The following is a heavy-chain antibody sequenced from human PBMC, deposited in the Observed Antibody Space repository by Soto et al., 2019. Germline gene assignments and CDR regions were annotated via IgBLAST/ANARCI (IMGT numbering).Heavy chain of an antibody. CDR3: ARHPSYYGSGMYAFDI. CDR1: GASISSSSYY. J-gene: IGHJ3*02. V-gene: IGHV4-39*01. Sequence: QLQLQESGPGLVKPSETLSLTCSVSGASISSSSYYWGWIRQPPGKGLEWIGSIYYSGSTYYNPSLKSRVTISVDTSKNQFSLKLSSVTAADTAVFYCARHPSYYGSGMYAFDIWGQGTMVTVSS. D-gene: IGHD3-10*01. CDR2: IYYSGST.